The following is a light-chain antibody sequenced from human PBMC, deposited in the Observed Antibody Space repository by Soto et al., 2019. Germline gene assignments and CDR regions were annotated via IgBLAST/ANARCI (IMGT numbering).Light chain of an antibody. V-gene: IGKV3-11*01. Sequence: EIVLTQSPATLSLSPGERATLSCRASQSVGNYLAWYQHKPGQAPRLLIYDAANRATGIPDRFSGSGSGTDFTLTISRLEPEDFALYYCQQRNNWPLYTFGQGTKLEIK. CDR2: DAA. CDR1: QSVGNY. J-gene: IGKJ2*01. CDR3: QQRNNWPLYT.